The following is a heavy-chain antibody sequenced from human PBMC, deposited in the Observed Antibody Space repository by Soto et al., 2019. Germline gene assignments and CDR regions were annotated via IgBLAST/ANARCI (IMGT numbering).Heavy chain of an antibody. D-gene: IGHD2-15*01. V-gene: IGHV1-69*06. Sequence: AASVKVSCKASGGTFSSYAISWVRQAPGQGLEWMGGIIPIFGTANYAQKFQGRVTITADKSTSTAYMELSSLRSEDTAVYYCARGRNSYYYYYGMDVWGQGTTVTVSS. CDR2: IIPIFGTA. J-gene: IGHJ6*02. CDR1: GGTFSSYA. CDR3: ARGRNSYYYYYGMDV.